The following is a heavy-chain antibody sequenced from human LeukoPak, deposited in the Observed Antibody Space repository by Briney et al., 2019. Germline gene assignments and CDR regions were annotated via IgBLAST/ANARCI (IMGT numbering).Heavy chain of an antibody. Sequence: GGSLRLSCAASGFTFSSYAMSWVRQAPGKGLEWVSAISGSGGSTYYADSVKGRFTISRDNSKNTLYLQINTLRAEDTAVYYCAKQKGAYDSSGYYYGARAFDIWGQGTMVTVSS. J-gene: IGHJ3*02. D-gene: IGHD3-22*01. CDR2: ISGSGGST. CDR1: GFTFSSYA. V-gene: IGHV3-23*01. CDR3: AKQKGAYDSSGYYYGARAFDI.